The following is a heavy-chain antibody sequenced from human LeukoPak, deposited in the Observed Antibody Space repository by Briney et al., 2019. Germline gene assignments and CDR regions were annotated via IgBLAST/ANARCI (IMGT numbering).Heavy chain of an antibody. CDR3: TTLIAAAGTWGPDY. CDR1: GITFSNAW. J-gene: IGHJ4*02. V-gene: IGHV3-15*01. Sequence: GGSLRLSCAASGITFSNAWMSWVRQAPGKGLEWVGRIKSKTDGGTTDYAAPVKGRFTISRDDSKNTLYLQMNSLKTEDTAVYYCTTLIAAAGTWGPDYWGQGTLVTVSS. CDR2: IKSKTDGGTT. D-gene: IGHD6-13*01.